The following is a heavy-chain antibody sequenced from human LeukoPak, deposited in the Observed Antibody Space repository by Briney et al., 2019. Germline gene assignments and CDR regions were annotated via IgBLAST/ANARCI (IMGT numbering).Heavy chain of an antibody. J-gene: IGHJ5*02. Sequence: PGGSLRLSCAASGFTFSSYSMNWVRQAPGKGLEWGSSISSSSSYIYYADSVKGRFTISRDNAKNSLYLQMNSLRAEDTAVYYCASIYGSGSYLARPWGQGTLVTVSS. CDR1: GFTFSSYS. V-gene: IGHV3-21*01. D-gene: IGHD3-10*01. CDR3: ASIYGSGSYLARP. CDR2: ISSSSSYI.